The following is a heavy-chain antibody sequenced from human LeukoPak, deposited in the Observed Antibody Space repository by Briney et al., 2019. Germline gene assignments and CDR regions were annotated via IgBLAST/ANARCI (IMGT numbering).Heavy chain of an antibody. J-gene: IGHJ5*02. D-gene: IGHD6-19*01. Sequence: PGGSLRLSCAASGFTFNTYSMNWVRQVPGKGLEWVADIKEDGSEKYYVDSVKGRFTISRQNAKSSLFLQMNSLRAEDTAVYYCARDADSSGWYHWFDPWGQGTLVTVSS. CDR2: IKEDGSEK. CDR1: GFTFNTYS. CDR3: ARDADSSGWYHWFDP. V-gene: IGHV3-7*01.